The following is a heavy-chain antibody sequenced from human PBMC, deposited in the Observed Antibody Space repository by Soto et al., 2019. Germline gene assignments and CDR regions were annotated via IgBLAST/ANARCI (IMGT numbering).Heavy chain of an antibody. V-gene: IGHV3-9*01. D-gene: IGHD6-13*01. CDR1: GFTFDDYA. J-gene: IGHJ6*03. Sequence: EVQLVESGGGLVQPGRSLRLSCAASGFTFDDYAMHWVRQAPGKGLEWVSGISWNSGSIGYADSVKGRFTISRDNAKNSLYLQMNSLRAEDTGLYYFAKDIGRSSWYYYMDVWGKGTTVTVAS. CDR2: ISWNSGSI. CDR3: AKDIGRSSWYYYMDV.